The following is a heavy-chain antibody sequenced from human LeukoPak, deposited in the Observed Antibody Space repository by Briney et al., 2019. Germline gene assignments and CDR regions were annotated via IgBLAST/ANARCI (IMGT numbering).Heavy chain of an antibody. V-gene: IGHV3-7*01. CDR1: GFTFSSYW. Sequence: GGSLRLSCVGSGFTFSSYWMSWVRQALGKGLEWVANIKEYGSEKYYVDSVEGRFTASRDDAKNSLYLQMTSLRAEDTAVYYCARHLVEGYTRKWFDLWGQGTLVTVSS. D-gene: IGHD5-12*01. CDR2: IKEYGSEK. CDR3: ARHLVEGYTRKWFDL. J-gene: IGHJ5*02.